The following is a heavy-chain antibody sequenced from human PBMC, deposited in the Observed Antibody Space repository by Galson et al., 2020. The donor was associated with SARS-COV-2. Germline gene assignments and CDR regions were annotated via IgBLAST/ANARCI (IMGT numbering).Heavy chain of an antibody. CDR1: GGSISSSSYY. D-gene: IGHD3-3*01. CDR2: IYYSGST. Sequence: SETLSLTCTVSGGSISSSSYYWGWIRQPPGKGLEWIGSIYYSGSTYYNPSRKSRVTISVDTSKNQFSLKLSSVTAADTAVYYCARSSPYYDFWSATPVYFDYWGQGTLVTVSS. J-gene: IGHJ4*02. V-gene: IGHV4-39*07. CDR3: ARSSPYYDFWSATPVYFDY.